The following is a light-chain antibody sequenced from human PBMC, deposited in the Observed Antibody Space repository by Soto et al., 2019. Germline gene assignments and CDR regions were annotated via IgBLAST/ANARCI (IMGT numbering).Light chain of an antibody. CDR3: QQYNNWPPWT. V-gene: IGKV3-15*01. CDR1: QSVRSN. Sequence: EIVMTQSPATLSVSPGERATLSCRASQSVRSNLAWYQQKPGQAPRLLIYGASTRATGIPARFSGSGSGTECTLTISSLQSEDVAVYYCQQYNNWPPWTFGQGTKVEI. J-gene: IGKJ1*01. CDR2: GAS.